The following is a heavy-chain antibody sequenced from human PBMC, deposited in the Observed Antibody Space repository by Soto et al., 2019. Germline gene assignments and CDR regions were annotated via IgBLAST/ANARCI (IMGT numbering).Heavy chain of an antibody. J-gene: IGHJ6*02. V-gene: IGHV3-48*03. Sequence: EVQLVESGGGLVQPGGSLRLSCAASGFTFSSYEMNWVRQAPGKGLEWVSYISSSSSTIYYSESVKGLFTISRDNSKNSLYLLMYSLRAEDTAVYYCARDDQVVVLLADKYYYYGMDVWGQGTTVTVSS. CDR2: ISSSSSTI. CDR1: GFTFSSYE. CDR3: ARDDQVVVLLADKYYYYGMDV. D-gene: IGHD2-2*01.